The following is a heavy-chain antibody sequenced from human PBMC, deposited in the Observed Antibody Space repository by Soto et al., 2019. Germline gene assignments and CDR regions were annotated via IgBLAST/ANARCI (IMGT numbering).Heavy chain of an antibody. V-gene: IGHV3-30*18. D-gene: IGHD5-18*01. CDR2: VSKDGGDK. J-gene: IGHJ4*02. CDR1: GFSFSRYG. Sequence: PGGSLSLSCAASGFSFSRYGIHWVRQAPDGGVEWVAVVSKDGGDKEDAESVKGRCTISRENSKSTVYLQMNSLRVEDTAVYYCAKDGYKYKYYSDYWGQGTLVTVSS. CDR3: AKDGYKYKYYSDY.